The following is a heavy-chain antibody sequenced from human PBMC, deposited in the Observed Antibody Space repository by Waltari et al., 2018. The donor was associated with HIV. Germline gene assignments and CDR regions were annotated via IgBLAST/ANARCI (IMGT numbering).Heavy chain of an antibody. D-gene: IGHD3-22*01. CDR1: GGSISSYY. Sequence: VKPSETLSLTCTVSGGSISSYYWSWIRQPPGKGLEWIGYIYYSGSTNYNPSLKSRVTISVDTSKNQFSLKLSSVTAADTAVYYCARMGYYDSSGPFDYWGQGTLVTVSS. CDR2: IYYSGST. J-gene: IGHJ4*02. V-gene: IGHV4-59*01. CDR3: ARMGYYDSSGPFDY.